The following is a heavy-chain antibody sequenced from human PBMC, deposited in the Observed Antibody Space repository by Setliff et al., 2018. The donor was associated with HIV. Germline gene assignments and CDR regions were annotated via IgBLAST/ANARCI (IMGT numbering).Heavy chain of an antibody. Sequence: SETLSLTCTVSGGSVTSSTYYWGWIRQPPGKGLEWIGNIYSTGSGRTYYSPSLKSRVTVSVDTAKNQFSLKLSSVTAADTAVYYCARSGYIGYCSSTSCYGYYYMDVWGKGTTVTV. J-gene: IGHJ6*03. CDR3: ARSGYIGYCSSTSCYGYYYMDV. CDR2: IYSTGSGRT. V-gene: IGHV4-39*07. CDR1: GGSVTSSTYY. D-gene: IGHD2-2*01.